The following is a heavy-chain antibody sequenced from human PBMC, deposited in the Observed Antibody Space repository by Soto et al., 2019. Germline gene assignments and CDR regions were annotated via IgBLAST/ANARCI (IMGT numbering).Heavy chain of an antibody. D-gene: IGHD2-8*02. V-gene: IGHV1-3*01. CDR2: INAVNGDT. Sequence: QVQIVQSGAEVKKPGASVKVSCKTSGYAFVSYALHWVRQAPGQGLEWMGWINAVNGDTKYSPRFQGRVTITRDTSASTAYMELSSLRSENTSIYYGAREPLVAFDYCGQGTLVTVSS. CDR3: AREPLVAFDY. CDR1: GYAFVSYA. J-gene: IGHJ4*02.